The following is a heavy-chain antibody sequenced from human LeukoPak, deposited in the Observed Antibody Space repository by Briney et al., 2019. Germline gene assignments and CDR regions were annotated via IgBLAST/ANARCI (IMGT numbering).Heavy chain of an antibody. CDR1: GFAFSVSA. D-gene: IGHD6-19*01. Sequence: PGGSLRFSCSASGFAFSVSAMQWVRQPPGKGLEYVSAISHDGVTTYYADSVKGRFTISRDNSKNTLYLQMSSLRPDDTAVYYCVTLAVAGYWGQGTVVTVSS. J-gene: IGHJ4*02. V-gene: IGHV3-64D*09. CDR2: ISHDGVTT. CDR3: VTLAVAGY.